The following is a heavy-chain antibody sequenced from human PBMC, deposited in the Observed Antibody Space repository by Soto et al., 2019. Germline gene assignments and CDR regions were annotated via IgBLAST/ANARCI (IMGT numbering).Heavy chain of an antibody. J-gene: IGHJ5*02. CDR3: VKNSGGFNT. V-gene: IGHV3-23*01. CDR2: IDGSGGIT. CDR1: GFTFGTTD. D-gene: IGHD3-10*01. Sequence: QLLQSGGGLVQPGGSLTLSCAASGFTFGTTDMSWVRQAPGEGLEWGSTIDGSGGITYYADSVKGRFTISRDNSRNTVYLQMNSLRGDDTALYYCVKNSGGFNTWGQGALVTVSS.